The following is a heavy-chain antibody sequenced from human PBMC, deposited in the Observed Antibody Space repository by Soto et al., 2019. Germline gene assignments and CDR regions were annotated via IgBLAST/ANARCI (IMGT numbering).Heavy chain of an antibody. D-gene: IGHD2-15*01. V-gene: IGHV3-30-3*01. CDR3: ARADCGSPGCQGRDQFDP. CDR1: GFTFSNYA. CDR2: IFYDGRNE. J-gene: IGHJ5*02. Sequence: QMQLVESGGGVDQPGRSLRLSCAASGFTFSNYAMHWVRQAPGMGLEWVAVIFYDGRNEKYADSVKGRFTISRDNSKHTLYLAMRGLRVEDTAVYFCARADCGSPGCQGRDQFDPWGQGTLVTVSS.